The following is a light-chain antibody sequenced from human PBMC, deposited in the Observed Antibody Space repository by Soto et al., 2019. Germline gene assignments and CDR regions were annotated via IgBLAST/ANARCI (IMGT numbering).Light chain of an antibody. Sequence: EIVLTQSPATLSLSPGERATLSCRASQSVSSYLAWYQQKPGQAPRLLIYDASNRATGIQARFSVSGSGIDFALTTGSLGPEGFVVYYCQQRGNWPPTCGGGTKVGIK. CDR3: QQRGNWPPT. J-gene: IGKJ4*01. CDR1: QSVSSY. V-gene: IGKV3-11*01. CDR2: DAS.